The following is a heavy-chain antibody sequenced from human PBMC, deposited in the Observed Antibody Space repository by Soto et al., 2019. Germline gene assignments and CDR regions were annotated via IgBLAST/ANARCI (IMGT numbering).Heavy chain of an antibody. D-gene: IGHD5-12*01. Sequence: GGSLRLSCAASGFTFSSYAMSWVRQAPGKGLEWVSTISGSGGSTYYADSVKGRFTISRDNSKNPLYLQMNSLRAEETAVYYCVKDVNIRATNDYFAYWGKGTLVTVSS. J-gene: IGHJ4*02. CDR1: GFTFSSYA. V-gene: IGHV3-23*01. CDR2: ISGSGGST. CDR3: VKDVNIRATNDYFAY.